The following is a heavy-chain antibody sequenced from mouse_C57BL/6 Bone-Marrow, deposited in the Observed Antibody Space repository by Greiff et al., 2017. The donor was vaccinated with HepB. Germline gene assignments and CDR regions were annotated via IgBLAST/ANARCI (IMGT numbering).Heavy chain of an antibody. CDR1: GYTFTSYW. D-gene: IGHD1-2*01. V-gene: IGHV1-50*01. J-gene: IGHJ2*01. Sequence: VKLQQPGAELVKPGASVKLSCKASGYTFTSYWMQWVKQRPGQGLEWIGRIDPSDSYTNYNQKFKGKATLTVDTSSSTAYMQLSSLTSEDSAVYFCARSSLLRFVSDFWGQGTTLTVSS. CDR2: IDPSDSYT. CDR3: ARSSLLRFVSDF.